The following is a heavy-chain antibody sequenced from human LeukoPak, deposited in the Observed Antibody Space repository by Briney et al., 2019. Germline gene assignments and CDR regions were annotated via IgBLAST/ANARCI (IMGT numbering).Heavy chain of an antibody. CDR3: ARKYCSTTSCSYAFDF. V-gene: IGHV4-59*12. D-gene: IGHD2-2*01. Sequence: SETLSLTCTVSGGSISSYYWSWIRQPPGKGLEWIGYIYYSGSTNYNPSLKSRVTISVDTSKNQFSLKLSSVTAADTAVYFCARKYCSTTSCSYAFDFWGQGTMVTASS. CDR2: IYYSGST. J-gene: IGHJ3*01. CDR1: GGSISSYY.